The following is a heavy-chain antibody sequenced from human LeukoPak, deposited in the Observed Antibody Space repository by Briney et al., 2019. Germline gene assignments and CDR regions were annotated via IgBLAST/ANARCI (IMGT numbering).Heavy chain of an antibody. CDR1: GYTFTKNG. J-gene: IGHJ6*02. CDR2: ISGYNGNT. V-gene: IGHV1-18*01. Sequence: ASVKVSCKASGYTFTKNGIMWVRQAPGQGVEWVGWISGYNGNTNYAQNLQGGVTMTTDTSTSTAYMELRSLRSDDTAVYYCATGTITMIRGTLYSYYGMDYYYGMDVWGQGTTVTVSS. D-gene: IGHD3-10*01. CDR3: ATGTITMIRGTLYSYYGMDYYYGMDV.